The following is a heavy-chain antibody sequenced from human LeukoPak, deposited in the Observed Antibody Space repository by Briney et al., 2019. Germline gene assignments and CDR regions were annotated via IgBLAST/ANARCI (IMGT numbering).Heavy chain of an antibody. CDR3: ARGLVVGGTGVWAFDI. D-gene: IGHD1-26*01. J-gene: IGHJ3*02. CDR2: IYKVGNT. V-gene: IGHV3-66*01. CDR1: GFTVSNNY. Sequence: GGSLRPSCAASGFTVSNNYMSWVRQAPGYGLEWVSVIYKVGNTFYADFVKGRFTISRDNSKNTLYLQMNSLRAEDTALYYCARGLVVGGTGVWAFDIWGQGTMVTVSS.